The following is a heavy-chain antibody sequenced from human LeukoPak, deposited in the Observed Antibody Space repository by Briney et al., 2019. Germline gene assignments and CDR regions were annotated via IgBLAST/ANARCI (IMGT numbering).Heavy chain of an antibody. CDR1: GYTFTSYY. CDR2: INPSGGST. J-gene: IGHJ3*02. CDR3: ARVYSSGYYYGAFDI. D-gene: IGHD3-22*01. Sequence: ASVKVSCKASGYTFTSYYMHWVRQAPGQGLEWMGIINPSGGSTSYAQKFQGRVTMTRDTSTSTVYMELSSLRSEDTAVYYCARVYSSGYYYGAFDIWGQGTMVTVSS. V-gene: IGHV1-46*01.